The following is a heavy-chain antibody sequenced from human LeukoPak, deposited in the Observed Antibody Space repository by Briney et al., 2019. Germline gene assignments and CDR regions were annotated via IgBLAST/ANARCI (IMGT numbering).Heavy chain of an antibody. J-gene: IGHJ4*02. CDR1: GGSFSGYY. CDR2: VDHSGRT. V-gene: IGHV4-34*01. Sequence: SETLSLTCAVYGGSFSGYYWTWIRQPPGKGLEWIGEVDHSGRTNSNASLKSRVTISVDTSKNQFSLRLSSVTAADTAVYYCARHSRGLRFVAGSPLDYWGQGTLVTVSS. D-gene: IGHD5-12*01. CDR3: ARHSRGLRFVAGSPLDY.